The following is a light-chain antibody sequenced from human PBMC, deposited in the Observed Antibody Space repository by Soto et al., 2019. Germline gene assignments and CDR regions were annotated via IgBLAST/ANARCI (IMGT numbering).Light chain of an antibody. V-gene: IGLV2-14*01. CDR2: AVS. Sequence: QSALTQPASVSGSPGQSITISCTGTSSDVGGYNYVSWYQQHPGKAPKLMIYAVSDRPSGVSNRFSGSKSGNTASLSISGLQAEDEADYYGSSYTGNSTPYVFGTGTKVTVL. J-gene: IGLJ1*01. CDR1: SSDVGGYNY. CDR3: SSYTGNSTPYV.